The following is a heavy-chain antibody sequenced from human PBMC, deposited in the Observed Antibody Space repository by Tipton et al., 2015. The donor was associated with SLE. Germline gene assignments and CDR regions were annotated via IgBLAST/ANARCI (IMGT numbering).Heavy chain of an antibody. CDR2: IYSRGGNT. CDR3: AKDGGSYQGEFDY. CDR1: GFPFSSYV. D-gene: IGHD1-26*01. J-gene: IGHJ4*02. Sequence: SLRLSCAASGFPFSSYVMSWVRQAPGKGLEWVSSIYSRGGNTYYADSVKGRFTVSRDDAKNTLYLQITSLRAGDTAVYYCAKDGGSYQGEFDYWGQGTLVTVSS. V-gene: IGHV3-23*03.